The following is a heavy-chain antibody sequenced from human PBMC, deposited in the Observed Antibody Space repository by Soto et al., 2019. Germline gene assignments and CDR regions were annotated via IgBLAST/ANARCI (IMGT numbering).Heavy chain of an antibody. CDR1: GFSFNSHA. CDR2: INSGVDA. J-gene: IGHJ6*02. Sequence: PGGSLRLSCAASGFSFNSHAMTWVRQAPGRGLEWVAAINSGVDAFYADSVKGRFTISRDNSKDTLYLQMNSLGVEDTALYYCAKVLSLRTSGKCYKPFFHGMDVWGLGTTVTVSS. D-gene: IGHD3-10*01. CDR3: AKVLSLRTSGKCYKPFFHGMDV. V-gene: IGHV3-23*01.